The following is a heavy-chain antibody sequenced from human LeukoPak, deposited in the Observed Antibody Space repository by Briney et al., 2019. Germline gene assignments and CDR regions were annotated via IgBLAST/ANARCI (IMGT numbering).Heavy chain of an antibody. CDR1: GGSISSYY. CDR3: ARERILVVVIGETHNWFDP. V-gene: IGHV4-59*12. Sequence: PSETLSLTCTVSGGSISSYYWSWIRQPPGKGLEWIGYIYYSGSTNYNPSLKSRVTISVDTSRNQFSLKLSSVTAADTAVYYCARERILVVVIGETHNWFDPWGQGTLVTVSS. D-gene: IGHD3-22*01. J-gene: IGHJ5*02. CDR2: IYYSGST.